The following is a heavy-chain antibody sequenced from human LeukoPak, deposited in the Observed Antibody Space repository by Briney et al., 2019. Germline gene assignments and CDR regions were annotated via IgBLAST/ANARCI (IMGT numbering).Heavy chain of an antibody. D-gene: IGHD5-18*01. CDR2: ISSTSNYI. V-gene: IGHV3-21*01. Sequence: PGGSLRLSCAASGFTFSSYSMNWVRQAPGKGLEWVSSISSTSNYIYYADSVKGRFTISRDNSKTSLYLQINSLRAEDTAVYYCARDDRYSYGYSQSGHFDYWGQGSLVTVSS. J-gene: IGHJ4*02. CDR1: GFTFSSYS. CDR3: ARDDRYSYGYSQSGHFDY.